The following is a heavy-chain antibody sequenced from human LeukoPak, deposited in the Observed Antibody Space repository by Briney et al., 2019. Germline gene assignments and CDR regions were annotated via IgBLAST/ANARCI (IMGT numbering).Heavy chain of an antibody. V-gene: IGHV3-43*02. CDR2: ISGDGGST. D-gene: IGHD5-18*01. Sequence: GVPLRLSCAASGFTFYDYAMHWVRQAPGKGLEWVSLISGDGGSTYYADSVKGRFTISRDNSKNSLYLQMNSLRTEDTALYYCAKDILKQLWLLGLPRGSYGMDVWGQGTTVTVSS. CDR3: AKDILKQLWLLGLPRGSYGMDV. J-gene: IGHJ6*02. CDR1: GFTFYDYA.